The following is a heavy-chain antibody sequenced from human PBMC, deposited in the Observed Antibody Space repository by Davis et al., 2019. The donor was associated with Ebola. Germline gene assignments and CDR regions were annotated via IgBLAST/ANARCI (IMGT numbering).Heavy chain of an antibody. CDR1: GGTFSSYA. CDR3: ARVSEGYGDYGYYYYGMDV. D-gene: IGHD4-17*01. V-gene: IGHV1-69*13. J-gene: IGHJ6*02. CDR2: IIPIFGTA. Sequence: SVKVSCKASGGTFSSYAISWVRQAPGQGLEWMGGIIPIFGTANYAQKFQGRVTITADESTSTAYMELSSLRSEDTAVYYCARVSEGYGDYGYYYYGMDVWGQGTTVTVSS.